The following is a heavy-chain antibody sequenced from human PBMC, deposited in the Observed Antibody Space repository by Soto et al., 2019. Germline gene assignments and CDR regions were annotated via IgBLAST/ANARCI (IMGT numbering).Heavy chain of an antibody. D-gene: IGHD3-9*01. Sequence: ASVKVSCKASGYTFTSYDINCVRQATVQGLEWMGWMNPNSGNTGYAQKFQGRVTMTRNTSISTAYMELSSLRSEDTAVYYCARDRGSLRYFDWLLYADYGMDVWGQGTTVTVSS. CDR2: MNPNSGNT. CDR3: ARDRGSLRYFDWLLYADYGMDV. V-gene: IGHV1-8*01. CDR1: GYTFTSYD. J-gene: IGHJ6*02.